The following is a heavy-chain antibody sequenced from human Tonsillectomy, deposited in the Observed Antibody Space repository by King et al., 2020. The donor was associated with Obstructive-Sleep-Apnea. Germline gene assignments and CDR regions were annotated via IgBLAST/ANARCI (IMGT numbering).Heavy chain of an antibody. Sequence: VQLVESGGGLVQPGRSLRISCAASGFTFDDYAMHWVRQAPGRGLEWVAGISWNSGSIGYADSVKGRFTISRDKAKNSLYLHMNSLRAEDTALYYCPKDMSPDQESVDSFFYYGMDVWGQGTTVTVSS. D-gene: IGHD5-24*01. J-gene: IGHJ6*02. CDR3: PKDMSPDQESVDSFFYYGMDV. V-gene: IGHV3-9*01. CDR2: ISWNSGSI. CDR1: GFTFDDYA.